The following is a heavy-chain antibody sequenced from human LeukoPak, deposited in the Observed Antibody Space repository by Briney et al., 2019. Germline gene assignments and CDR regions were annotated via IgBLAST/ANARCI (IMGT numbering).Heavy chain of an antibody. V-gene: IGHV4-34*01. D-gene: IGHD1-1*01. CDR2: INHSGST. CDR3: ARPVPSRLGWFDP. J-gene: IGHJ5*02. Sequence: SETLSLTCAVYGGSFSGYYWSWIRQPPGKGLEWIGEINHSGSTNYNPSLKSRVTIPVDTSKNQFSLKLTSVTAADTAVYYCARPVPSRLGWFDPWGQGTLVTVSS. CDR1: GGSFSGYY.